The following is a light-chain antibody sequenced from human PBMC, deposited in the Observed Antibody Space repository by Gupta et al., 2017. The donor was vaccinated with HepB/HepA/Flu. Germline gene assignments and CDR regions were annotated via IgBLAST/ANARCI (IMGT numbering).Light chain of an antibody. J-gene: IGKJ4*01. V-gene: IGKV1-9*01. CDR2: AAS. Sequence: DIQVTQSPSFLSASVGDRVTITCRASPAVGIYLAWYQQKPGKAPKLLSYAASTLQTGVPSRFSGSGSGTEFTLTINSLQPEDFATYYCQELNRFPLTFGGGTKVEIK. CDR3: QELNRFPLT. CDR1: PAVGIY.